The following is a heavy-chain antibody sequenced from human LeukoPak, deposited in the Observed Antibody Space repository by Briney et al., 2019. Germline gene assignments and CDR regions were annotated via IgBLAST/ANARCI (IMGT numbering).Heavy chain of an antibody. Sequence: KPSETLSLTCTVSGGSISSYYWGWIRQPPGKGLEWIGSIYYSGSTYYNPSLKSRVTISVDTSKNQFSLKLGSVTAADTAVYYCARHYAYYDSSGYSYYFDYWGQGTLVTVSS. CDR3: ARHYAYYDSSGYSYYFDY. D-gene: IGHD3-22*01. CDR2: IYYSGST. V-gene: IGHV4-39*01. CDR1: GGSISSYY. J-gene: IGHJ4*02.